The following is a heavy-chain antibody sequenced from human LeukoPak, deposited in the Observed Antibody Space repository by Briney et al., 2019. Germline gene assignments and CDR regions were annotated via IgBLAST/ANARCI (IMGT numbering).Heavy chain of an antibody. J-gene: IGHJ4*02. D-gene: IGHD2-15*01. V-gene: IGHV3-33*06. CDR2: IWYDGSNK. CDR3: TKGELLLSASDF. Sequence: GRSLRLSCAASGFTFSGYGMHWVRQAPGKGLEWVAVIWYDGSNKYYADSVKGRFTISRDNSKNTLYLQMNSLRAEDTAVYYCTKGELLLSASDFWGQGTLVTVSS. CDR1: GFTFSGYG.